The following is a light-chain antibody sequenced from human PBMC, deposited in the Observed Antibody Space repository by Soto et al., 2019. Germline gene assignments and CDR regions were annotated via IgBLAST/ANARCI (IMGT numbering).Light chain of an antibody. CDR1: QTISSW. J-gene: IGKJ1*01. CDR3: QQYNSAST. Sequence: DIQMTQSPSTLSASVGDRVTITCRASQTISSWLAWYQQKPGKAPKLLIYKASSLESGVPSRFSGSGSGTEFTPTISSLPPDDFATYYCQQYNSASTFGQGTKVEIK. CDR2: KAS. V-gene: IGKV1-5*03.